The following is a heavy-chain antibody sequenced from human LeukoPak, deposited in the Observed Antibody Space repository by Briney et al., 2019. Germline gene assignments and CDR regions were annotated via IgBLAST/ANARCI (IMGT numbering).Heavy chain of an antibody. Sequence: SETLSLTCAVYGGSFSGYYWSWIRQPPGKGLEWIGEINHSGSTNYNPSLKSRVTISVDTSKNRFSLKLSSVTAADAAVYYCATRRYSSSWYGFDYWGQGNLATVSS. CDR1: GGSFSGYY. CDR3: ATRRYSSSWYGFDY. V-gene: IGHV4-34*01. CDR2: INHSGST. J-gene: IGHJ4*02. D-gene: IGHD6-13*01.